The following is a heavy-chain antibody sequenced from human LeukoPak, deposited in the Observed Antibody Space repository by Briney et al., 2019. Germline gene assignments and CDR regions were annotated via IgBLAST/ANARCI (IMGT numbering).Heavy chain of an antibody. J-gene: IGHJ4*02. CDR3: ARGGFGVVVPAAIFSRFDY. CDR2: IIPIFGTA. Sequence: GASVKVSCKASGGTFSSYAISWVRQAPGQGLEWMGGIIPIFGTANYAQKFQGRVTITADESTSTAYMELSSLRSEDTAVYYCARGGFGVVVPAAIFSRFDYWGQGTLVTVSS. V-gene: IGHV1-69*13. CDR1: GGTFSSYA. D-gene: IGHD2-2*01.